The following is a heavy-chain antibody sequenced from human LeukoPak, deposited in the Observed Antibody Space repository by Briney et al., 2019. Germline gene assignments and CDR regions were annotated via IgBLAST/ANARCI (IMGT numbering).Heavy chain of an antibody. CDR2: MNPNSGHT. CDR3: ARSIVGVRRRNDY. V-gene: IGHV1-8*01. CDR1: GYTFTSYD. Sequence: ASVKVSCKASGYTFTSYDIIWVRQASGQGLEWMGWMNPNSGHTGYAQKFQGRVTMTRTTSISTAYMELTSLTSEDSAVYYCARSIVGVRRRNDYWGQGTLVTVSS. J-gene: IGHJ4*02. D-gene: IGHD1-26*01.